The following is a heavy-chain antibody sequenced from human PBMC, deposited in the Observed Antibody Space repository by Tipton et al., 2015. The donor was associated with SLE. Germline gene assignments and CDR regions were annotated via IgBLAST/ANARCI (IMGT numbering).Heavy chain of an antibody. Sequence: SLRLSCAASGFTFSNNGMHWVRQAPGKGLEWVSGISGSGDNTYYAGSVKGRFTISRDNSKNTLYLQMNSLGAEDTAVYYCAKTTRDYHILTGYYIKQMDNWGQGTLVTASS. CDR2: ISGSGDNT. CDR1: GFTFSNNG. V-gene: IGHV3-23*01. CDR3: AKTTRDYHILTGYYIKQMDN. J-gene: IGHJ4*02. D-gene: IGHD3-9*01.